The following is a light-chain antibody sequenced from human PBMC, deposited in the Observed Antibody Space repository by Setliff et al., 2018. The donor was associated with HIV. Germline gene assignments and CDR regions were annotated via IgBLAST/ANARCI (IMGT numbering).Light chain of an antibody. CDR3: SSYAITNTLP. V-gene: IGLV2-14*01. J-gene: IGLJ1*01. Sequence: QSALAQPASVSGSTGQSITISCTGTSSDVGGYSYVSWYQQHPGKAPKLIIYEVRNRPSGVSNRFSGSKSGNTASLTISGLQAEDEAAYYCSSYAITNTLPFGTGTKVTVL. CDR1: SSDVGGYSY. CDR2: EVR.